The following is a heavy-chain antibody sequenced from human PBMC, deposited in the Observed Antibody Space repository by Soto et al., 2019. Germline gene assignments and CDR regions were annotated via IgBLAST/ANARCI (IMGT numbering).Heavy chain of an antibody. Sequence: QVQLVQSGAEVKKPGSSVKVSCKASGGTFSSYTISWVRQAPGQGLEWMGRIIPILGIANYAKKFQGRVTITADKSTSTAYMELSSLRSEDTAVYYCPREDGPYEGYWGQGTLDTVSS. D-gene: IGHD3-16*01. J-gene: IGHJ4*02. CDR1: GGTFSSYT. CDR3: PREDGPYEGY. CDR2: IIPILGIA. V-gene: IGHV1-69*08.